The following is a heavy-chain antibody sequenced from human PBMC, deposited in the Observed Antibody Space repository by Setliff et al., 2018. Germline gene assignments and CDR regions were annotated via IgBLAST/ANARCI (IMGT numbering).Heavy chain of an antibody. V-gene: IGHV3-11*04. D-gene: IGHD7-27*01. Sequence: PGGSLRLSCAASGFTFSDYYMNWIRQAPGKGLEWISYISSSGTSIYYADSVKGRFTISRDNAKKSLYLQMNSLRAEDTAVYYCARDRRPFNWGGNDAFDIWGQGTMVTVSS. CDR3: ARDRRPFNWGGNDAFDI. CDR2: ISSSGTSI. J-gene: IGHJ3*02. CDR1: GFTFSDYY.